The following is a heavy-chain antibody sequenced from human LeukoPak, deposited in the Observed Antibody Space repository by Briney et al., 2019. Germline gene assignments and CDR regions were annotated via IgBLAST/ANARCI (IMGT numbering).Heavy chain of an antibody. CDR3: ATTMIITGYFDY. CDR2: FKSKAFVGTT. CDR1: GFTFGVYG. J-gene: IGHJ4*02. Sequence: GGSLRLSCRVPGFTFGVYGISRVRQTPGKGLEWVSFFKSKAFVGTTEYAASVEGRFTISRDDSNALDYLQMNSLKTEDTGIYFCATTMIITGYFDYWGQGIPVTVSS. D-gene: IGHD3-22*01. V-gene: IGHV3-49*04.